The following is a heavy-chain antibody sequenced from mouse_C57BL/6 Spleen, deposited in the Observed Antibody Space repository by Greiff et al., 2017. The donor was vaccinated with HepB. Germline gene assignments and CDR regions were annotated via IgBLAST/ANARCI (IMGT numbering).Heavy chain of an antibody. CDR2: ISDGGSYT. V-gene: IGHV5-4*01. D-gene: IGHD2-4*01. J-gene: IGHJ2*01. CDR1: GFTFSSYA. Sequence: EVQLVESGGGLVKPGGSLKLSCAASGFTFSSYAMSWVRQTPEKRLEWVATISDGGSYTYYPDNVKGRFTISRDNAKNNLYLQMSHLKSEDTAMYYCARDSDYDYFDYWGQGTTLTVSS. CDR3: ARDSDYDYFDY.